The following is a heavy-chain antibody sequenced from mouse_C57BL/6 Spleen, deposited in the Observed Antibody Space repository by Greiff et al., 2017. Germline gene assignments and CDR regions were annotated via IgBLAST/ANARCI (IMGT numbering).Heavy chain of an antibody. V-gene: IGHV5-4*01. D-gene: IGHD2-3*01. Sequence: EVQLVESGGGLVKPGGSLKLSCAASGFTFSSYAMSWVRQTPEKRLEWVATISDGGSYTYYPDNVKGRFTISRDNAKNNLYLQMSHLKSEDTAMYYCARDPFYDGYYGYWGQGTLVTVSA. CDR1: GFTFSSYA. CDR3: ARDPFYDGYYGY. CDR2: ISDGGSYT. J-gene: IGHJ3*01.